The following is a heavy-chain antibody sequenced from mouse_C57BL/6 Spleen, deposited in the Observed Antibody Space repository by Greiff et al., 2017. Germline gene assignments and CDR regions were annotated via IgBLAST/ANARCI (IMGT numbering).Heavy chain of an antibody. V-gene: IGHV1-82*01. CDR3: ARSDWFDY. CDR2: IYPGDGDT. Sequence: QVQLQQSGPELVKPGASVKISCKASGYAFSSSWMNWVKQRPGKGLEWIGRIYPGDGDTNYNGKFKGKATLTADKSSSTAYMQLSSLTSEDSAVYFCARSDWFDYWGQGTLVTVSA. CDR1: GYAFSSSW. J-gene: IGHJ3*01.